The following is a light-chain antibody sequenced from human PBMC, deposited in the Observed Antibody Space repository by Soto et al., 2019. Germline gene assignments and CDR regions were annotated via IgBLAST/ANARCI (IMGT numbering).Light chain of an antibody. CDR2: GAS. J-gene: IGKJ1*01. CDR3: QHFGNSLWT. Sequence: EIVLTQSPGTLSLSPGERATLSCRASQSVASRNLAWYQQKSGQAPRLLIYGASSRAIHTPDRFSGSGSGTGFTLTISGLEPEDFAVYYCQHFGNSLWTFGQGTKVDI. CDR1: QSVASRN. V-gene: IGKV3-20*01.